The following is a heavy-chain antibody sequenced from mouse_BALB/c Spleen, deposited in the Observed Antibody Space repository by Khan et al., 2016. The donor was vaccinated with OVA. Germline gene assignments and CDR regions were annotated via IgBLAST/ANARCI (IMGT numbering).Heavy chain of an antibody. V-gene: IGHV2-3*01. J-gene: IGHJ4*01. Sequence: QVQLKESGPGLVAPSQSLSITCTVSGFSLTSFGVNWVRQPPGKGLEWLGVIWGDGNTNYHSALISRLSISKDSSKSQVFLTLNSLQTDDTATYYCASYYGNYPYAMDYWGQGTSVTVSS. CDR3: ASYYGNYPYAMDY. CDR1: GFSLTSFG. CDR2: IWGDGNT. D-gene: IGHD2-10*01.